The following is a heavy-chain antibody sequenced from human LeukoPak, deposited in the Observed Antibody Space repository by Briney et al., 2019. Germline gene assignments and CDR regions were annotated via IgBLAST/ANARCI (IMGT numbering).Heavy chain of an antibody. CDR3: ARVQTGCYCSGSYYTQYFDY. J-gene: IGHJ4*02. Sequence: PGGSLRLSCAASGFTFSDYYMSWIRQAPGKGLEWVSYISSSGSTIYYADCVKGRFTISRDNAKNSLYLQMNSLRAEDTAVYYCARVQTGCYCSGSYYTQYFDYWGQGTLVTVSS. V-gene: IGHV3-11*01. CDR2: ISSSGSTI. D-gene: IGHD3-10*01. CDR1: GFTFSDYY.